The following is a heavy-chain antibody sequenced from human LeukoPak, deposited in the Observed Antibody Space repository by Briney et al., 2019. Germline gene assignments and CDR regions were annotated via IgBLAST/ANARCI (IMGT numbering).Heavy chain of an antibody. J-gene: IGHJ6*03. V-gene: IGHV4-39*07. CDR3: ARARRYCSSTSCYAGIPYYYYMDV. CDR2: IYYSGST. CDR1: GGSISSSSYY. D-gene: IGHD2-2*01. Sequence: SETLSLTCTVSGGSISSSSYYWGWIRQPPGKGLEWIGSIYYSGSTYYNPSLKSRVTLSVDTSKNQFSLKLSSVTAADTAVYYCARARRYCSSTSCYAGIPYYYYMDVWGKGTTVTISS.